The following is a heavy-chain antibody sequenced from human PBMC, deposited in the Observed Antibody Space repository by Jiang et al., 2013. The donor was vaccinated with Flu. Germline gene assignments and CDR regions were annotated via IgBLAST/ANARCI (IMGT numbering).Heavy chain of an antibody. Sequence: EVKKPGASVKVSCKASGYTFTGYYMHWVRQAPGQGLEWMGWINPNSGGTNYAQKFQGWVTMTRDTSISTAYMELSRLRSDDTAVYYCARAAHYYDSSGYYWGAFDIWGQGTMVTVSS. D-gene: IGHD3-22*01. V-gene: IGHV1-2*04. J-gene: IGHJ3*02. CDR1: GYTFTGYY. CDR2: INPNSGGT. CDR3: ARAAHYYDSSGYYWGAFDI.